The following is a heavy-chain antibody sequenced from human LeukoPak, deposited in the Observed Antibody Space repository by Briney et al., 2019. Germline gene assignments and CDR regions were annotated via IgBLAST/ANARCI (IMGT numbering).Heavy chain of an antibody. J-gene: IGHJ6*03. Sequence: SVTVSCLASGGIFSRYAISWVRQAPGQGLEWMGRFITIFGTANYAQKFQGRVTITTAESTSTAYMELSSLRSEDTAVYYWARNLPVSGNYRYYYYMDVWGKGTTVTVSS. CDR1: GGIFSRYA. CDR2: FITIFGTA. V-gene: IGHV1-69*05. D-gene: IGHD1-7*01. CDR3: ARNLPVSGNYRYYYYMDV.